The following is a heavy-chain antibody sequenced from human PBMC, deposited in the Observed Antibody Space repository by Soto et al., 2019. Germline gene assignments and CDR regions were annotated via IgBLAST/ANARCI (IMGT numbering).Heavy chain of an antibody. CDR3: ERRSSSSLGSLFDP. CDR2: MYYTGNK. Sequence: PSETLSLTCTVSGGSNSSSTYYWDWIRQPPGKGLEWIGAMYYTGNKNYNPSLESRVTMSVDTSKNQFSLKLSSVTPTATAVYYCERRSSSSLGSLFDPWGRGIMVTVST. V-gene: IGHV4-39*01. J-gene: IGHJ5*02. CDR1: GGSNSSSTYY. D-gene: IGHD6-6*01.